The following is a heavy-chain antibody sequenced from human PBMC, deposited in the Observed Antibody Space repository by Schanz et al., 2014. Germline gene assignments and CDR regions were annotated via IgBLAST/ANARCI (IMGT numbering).Heavy chain of an antibody. V-gene: IGHV3-33*01. Sequence: QAQLMESGGGVVQPGTSLILSCSVSGFSLNTYGIHWFRQPAGKGLEWVAVIWNNGVTKYYADSVRGRFTISRDRFQNTLYLRMSSLRAEDTAVYYCARANYRRKINFDYWGRGTLVNVSS. CDR2: IWNNGVTK. J-gene: IGHJ4*02. CDR3: ARANYRRKINFDY. CDR1: GFSLNTYG. D-gene: IGHD3-10*01.